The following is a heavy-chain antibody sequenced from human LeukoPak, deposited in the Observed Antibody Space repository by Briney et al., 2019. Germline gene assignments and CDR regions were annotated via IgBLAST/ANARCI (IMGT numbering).Heavy chain of an antibody. V-gene: IGHV3-7*03. CDR2: IKQDGSAK. CDR1: GFTFSDYW. J-gene: IGHJ4*02. Sequence: TGGSLRLSCAAPGFTFSDYWMHWVRQAPGKGLEWVANIKQDGSAKYYVDSVKGRFTISRDNAKNSLYLQMNSLRAEDTAVYYCARRYFDSWGQGTLVTVSS. CDR3: ARRYFDS.